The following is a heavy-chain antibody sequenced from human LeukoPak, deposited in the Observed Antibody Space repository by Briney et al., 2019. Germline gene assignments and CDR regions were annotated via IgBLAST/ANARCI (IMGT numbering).Heavy chain of an antibody. CDR2: IYPGDSNT. V-gene: IGHV5-51*01. CDR1: GYTFTTYW. CDR3: ARRYSGNYNTYLFDY. J-gene: IGHJ4*02. Sequence: GESLKISCKGSGYTFTTYWIAWVRRMPGKGLEWMGIIYPGDSNTRYSPPFQGQVTISADKSISTAYLQWTSLKASDTAMYYCARRYSGNYNTYLFDYWGQGTLVTVSS. D-gene: IGHD1-26*01.